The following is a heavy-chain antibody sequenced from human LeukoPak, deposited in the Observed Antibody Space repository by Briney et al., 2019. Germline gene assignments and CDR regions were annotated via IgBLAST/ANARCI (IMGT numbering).Heavy chain of an antibody. CDR2: INPYRGGT. Sequence: ASVKVSCQPSRYTFNRYYMHEVRQAPAQGLEWMEWINPYRGGTNYAQKIQGRVTMTRDTSISTAYMELSRLRSDDTAVYYRARGPGYGDYPNPPDYWGEGTLVTVSS. V-gene: IGHV1-2*02. CDR1: RYTFNRYY. J-gene: IGHJ4*02. CDR3: ARGPGYGDYPNPPDY. D-gene: IGHD4-17*01.